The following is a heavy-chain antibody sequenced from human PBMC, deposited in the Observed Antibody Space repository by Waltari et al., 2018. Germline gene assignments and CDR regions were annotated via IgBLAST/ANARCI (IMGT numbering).Heavy chain of an antibody. CDR3: ARGGSSGYFPLDV. CDR1: GGSISSYY. Sequence: QVQLQESGPGLVKPSETLSLTCTVSGGSISSYYWSWIRQPPGKGLEWIGYIYYSGSTNYNPSLKSRVTISVDTSKNQFSLKLSSVTAADTAVYYCARGGSSGYFPLDVWGKGTTVTVSS. V-gene: IGHV4-59*01. J-gene: IGHJ6*04. CDR2: IYYSGST. D-gene: IGHD3-22*01.